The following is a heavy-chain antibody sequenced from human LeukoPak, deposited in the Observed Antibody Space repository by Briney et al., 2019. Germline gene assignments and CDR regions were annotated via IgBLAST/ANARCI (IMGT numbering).Heavy chain of an antibody. CDR2: ISAYNGNT. D-gene: IGHD2-2*01. CDR3: AREGPIAIVPAALSPDY. V-gene: IGHV1-18*01. J-gene: IGHJ4*02. Sequence: ASVRVSCKASGYTFTSYGISWVRQAPGQGLEWMGWISAYNGNTNYAQTLQGRVTMTTDTSTSTAYMELRSLRSDDTAVYYCAREGPIAIVPAALSPDYWGQGTLVTVSS. CDR1: GYTFTSYG.